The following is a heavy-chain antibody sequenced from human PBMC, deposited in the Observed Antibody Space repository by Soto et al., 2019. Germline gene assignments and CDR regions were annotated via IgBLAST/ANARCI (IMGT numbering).Heavy chain of an antibody. J-gene: IGHJ5*02. Sequence: QIELVQSGAEVMKSGASVKVSCKTSGYTFAEFYVHWVRQVPGQGLEWMGWINPNTGGTHYAVKFQDRVTXXXXXXXXXXXXXLARLRSDDTATYYCARDGNYYTSGEGHWFDPWGQGTLITVSP. CDR3: ARDGNYYTSGEGHWFDP. CDR2: INPNTGGT. CDR1: GYTFAEFY. V-gene: IGHV1-2*02. D-gene: IGHD2-15*01.